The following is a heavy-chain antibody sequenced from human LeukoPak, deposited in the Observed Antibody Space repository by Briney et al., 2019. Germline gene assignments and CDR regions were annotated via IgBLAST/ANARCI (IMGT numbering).Heavy chain of an antibody. CDR2: ISGSGGST. D-gene: IGHD3-22*01. Sequence: PGGSLRLSCAASGFTFSSYAMSWVRQAPGKGLEWVSAISGSGGSTYYADSVKGRFTISRDNSKNTLYLQMNSLRAEDTAVYYCAKDRSPYYYDSSGYYYVFGYFDYWGQGTLVTVSS. V-gene: IGHV3-23*01. J-gene: IGHJ4*02. CDR1: GFTFSSYA. CDR3: AKDRSPYYYDSSGYYYVFGYFDY.